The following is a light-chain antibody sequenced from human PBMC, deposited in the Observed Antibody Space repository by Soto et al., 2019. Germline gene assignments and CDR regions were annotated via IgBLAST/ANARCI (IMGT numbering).Light chain of an antibody. CDR2: DVN. J-gene: IGLJ3*02. CDR1: SSDVGSYKY. CDR3: CSFVDSDTVL. Sequence: QSVLTQPRSVSGSPGQSVTISCTGTSSDVGSYKYVSWYQHHPGKAPKLMIFDVNKRPSGVPDRFSGSNSGNAASLTISGLQPEDEADYFCCSFVDSDTVLFGGGTKAHRP. V-gene: IGLV2-11*01.